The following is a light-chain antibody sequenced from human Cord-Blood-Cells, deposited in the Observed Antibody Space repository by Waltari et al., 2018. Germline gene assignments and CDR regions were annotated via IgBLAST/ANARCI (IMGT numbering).Light chain of an antibody. CDR3: QQRSNWPPIT. CDR1: QSVSSY. V-gene: IGKV3-11*01. J-gene: IGKJ5*01. CDR2: DAS. Sequence: EIVLTQSPATLSLSPGERATLAGRASQSVSSYLASYQQKPGQAPRLLIYDASNGATGIPARFSGIVSGTDFTLTISSLEPEDFAVYYCQQRSNWPPITFGQVTRLEIK.